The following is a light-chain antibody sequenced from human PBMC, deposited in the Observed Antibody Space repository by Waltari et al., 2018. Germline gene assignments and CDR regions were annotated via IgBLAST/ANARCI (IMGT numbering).Light chain of an antibody. Sequence: QLVLTQSPSASASLGASVTLTCTLSSGHNSYAIAWHPQLPEKGPRYLMKLNSDGSHNRGDGIPDRFSGSSSGAERYLTISSLQSDDEADYYCQTWGTGIRVFGGGTKLTVL. CDR1: SGHNSYA. V-gene: IGLV4-69*01. CDR3: QTWGTGIRV. CDR2: LNSDGSH. J-gene: IGLJ3*02.